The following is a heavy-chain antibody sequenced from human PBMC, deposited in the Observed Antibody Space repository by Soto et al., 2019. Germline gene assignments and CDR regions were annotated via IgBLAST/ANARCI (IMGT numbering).Heavy chain of an antibody. CDR1: GFTFSSYG. CDR3: AKDLGENYYYGMDV. Sequence: GGSLRLSCAASGFTFSSYGMHWVRQAPGKGLEWVAVISYDGSNKYYADSVKGRFTISRDNSKNTLYLQMNSLRAEDTAVYYCAKDLGENYYYGMDVWGQGTTVTVS. J-gene: IGHJ6*02. D-gene: IGHD3-16*01. V-gene: IGHV3-30*18. CDR2: ISYDGSNK.